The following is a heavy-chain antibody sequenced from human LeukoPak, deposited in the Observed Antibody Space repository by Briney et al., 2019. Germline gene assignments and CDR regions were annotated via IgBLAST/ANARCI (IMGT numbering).Heavy chain of an antibody. D-gene: IGHD5-18*01. CDR2: IYYSGST. J-gene: IGHJ5*02. CDR1: GGSISSYY. Sequence: SETLSLTCTVSGGSISSYYWSWIRQPPGKGLEWIGYIYYSGSTNYNPSLKSRVTISVDTSKNQFSLKLSSVTAADTAVYYCARVRMAGYSYGYGWFDPWGQGTLVTVSS. V-gene: IGHV4-59*01. CDR3: ARVRMAGYSYGYGWFDP.